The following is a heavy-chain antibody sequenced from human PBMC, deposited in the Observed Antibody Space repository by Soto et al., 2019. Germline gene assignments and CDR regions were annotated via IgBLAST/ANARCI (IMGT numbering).Heavy chain of an antibody. J-gene: IGHJ4*02. V-gene: IGHV3-15*01. CDR3: ATGRFSSSLYFDY. Sequence: EVQLVESGGGLVKPGGSLRLSCAASGFTFSNAWMTWVRQAPGKGLAWVGRIKSKTDGVTADYAAPVKGRFTISRDNSKNTLYLQMNSLKTEDTAMYYCATGRFSSSLYFDYWGQGTLVTVSS. D-gene: IGHD6-6*01. CDR2: IKSKTDGVTA. CDR1: GFTFSNAW.